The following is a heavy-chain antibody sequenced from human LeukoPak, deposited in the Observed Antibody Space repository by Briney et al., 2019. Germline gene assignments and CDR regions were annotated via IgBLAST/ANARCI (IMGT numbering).Heavy chain of an antibody. Sequence: GGSLRLSCAASGFTFSSYSMNWVRQAPGKGLEWVSSISSSSSYIYYADSVKGRFTISRDNSRNTLYLQMNSLRAEDTAVYYCAKDSRGYQDFFDYWGQGTLVTVSS. V-gene: IGHV3-21*04. CDR3: AKDSRGYQDFFDY. D-gene: IGHD3-22*01. CDR1: GFTFSSYS. CDR2: ISSSSSYI. J-gene: IGHJ4*02.